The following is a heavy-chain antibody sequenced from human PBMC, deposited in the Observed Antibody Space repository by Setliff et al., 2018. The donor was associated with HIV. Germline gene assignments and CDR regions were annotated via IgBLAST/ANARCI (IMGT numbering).Heavy chain of an antibody. CDR1: GYSINSVNY. Sequence: SETLSLTCSVSGYSINSVNYWSWIRQPAGKGLEWIGRIYTSGSTNYNPSLKSRVTMSVDTSKNQFSLKLSSVTAADTAVYYCARSFTYNFWSGLAGDAFDIWGQGTMVTVSS. V-gene: IGHV4-4*07. CDR3: ARSFTYNFWSGLAGDAFDI. CDR2: IYTSGST. J-gene: IGHJ3*02. D-gene: IGHD3-3*01.